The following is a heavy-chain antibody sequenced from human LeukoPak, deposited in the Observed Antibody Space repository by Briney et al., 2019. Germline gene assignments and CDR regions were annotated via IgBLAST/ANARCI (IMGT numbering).Heavy chain of an antibody. D-gene: IGHD1-26*01. CDR3: ARTSSGNYARSEW. Sequence: GGSLRLSCAASGFTFSTFNMNWVRQAPGKGLEWVSFISRDSTYKYYADSVKGRFTISRDNANNTLYLQMNSLRAEDTAVYYCARTSSGNYARSEWWGQGTLVTVSS. CDR1: GFTFSTFN. J-gene: IGHJ4*02. V-gene: IGHV3-21*05. CDR2: ISRDSTYK.